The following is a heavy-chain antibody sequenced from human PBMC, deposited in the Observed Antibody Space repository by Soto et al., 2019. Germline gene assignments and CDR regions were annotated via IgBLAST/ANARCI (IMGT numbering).Heavy chain of an antibody. CDR2: IIPIFGTA. CDR1: GGTFSSYA. Sequence: QVQLVQSGAEVKKPGSSVKVSCKASGGTFSSYAISWVRQAPGQGLEWMGGIIPIFGTANYAQKFQGRVTITADESTSTAYMELSSLRSEDTAVYYCARESGASSSSGYYYYGMDVWGQGTTVTVSS. CDR3: ARESGASSSSGYYYYGMDV. V-gene: IGHV1-69*01. D-gene: IGHD6-6*01. J-gene: IGHJ6*02.